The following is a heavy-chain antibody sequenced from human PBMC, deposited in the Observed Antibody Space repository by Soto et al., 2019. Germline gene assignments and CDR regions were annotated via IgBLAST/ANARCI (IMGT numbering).Heavy chain of an antibody. J-gene: IGHJ1*01. CDR3: AKDSAYCGGDCYSRDFQN. Sequence: GSLRLSCAASGFTFSSYAMSWVRQAPGKGLEWVSAISGSGGSTYYADSVKGRFTISRDNSKNTLYLQMNSLRAEDTAVYYCAKDSAYCGGDCYSRDFQNWGQGTLVPVSP. CDR2: ISGSGGST. CDR1: GFTFSSYA. D-gene: IGHD2-21*02. V-gene: IGHV3-23*01.